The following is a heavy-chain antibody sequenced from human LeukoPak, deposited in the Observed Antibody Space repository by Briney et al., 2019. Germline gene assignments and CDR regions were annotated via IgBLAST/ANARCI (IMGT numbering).Heavy chain of an antibody. CDR3: AKSNGYGLVDI. CDR1: GGSISSYY. CDR2: IFYSGST. Sequence: SETLSLTCTVSGGSISSYYWGWVRQPPGKGLEWIGNIFYSGSTYYSPSLRSRVTISLDTSRNQFSLKLNSVTAADTAVYYCAKSNGYGLVDIWGQGTMVTVSS. D-gene: IGHD3-10*01. J-gene: IGHJ3*02. V-gene: IGHV4-39*07.